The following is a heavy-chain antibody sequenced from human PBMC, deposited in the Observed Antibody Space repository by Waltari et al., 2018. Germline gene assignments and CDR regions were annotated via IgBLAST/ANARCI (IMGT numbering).Heavy chain of an antibody. V-gene: IGHV3-13*01. CDR3: ARHGSGSSWVFYIDF. Sequence: EVKLEKSGGGLVHPGGSLILSCVGSGFHPRNYGMHWVRQAPGKGLEWVSASGTLGGKYYADSVKGRFTISRDDAKNALYLQMNSLGAEDMAVYYCARHGSGSSWVFYIDFWGQGTLVTVSS. D-gene: IGHD3-10*01. CDR2: SGTLGGK. J-gene: IGHJ4*02. CDR1: GFHPRNYG.